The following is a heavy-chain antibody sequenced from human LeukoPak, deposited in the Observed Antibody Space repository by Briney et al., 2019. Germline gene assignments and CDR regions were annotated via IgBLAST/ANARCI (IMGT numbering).Heavy chain of an antibody. D-gene: IGHD5-12*01. CDR3: SRGSALNRAYSGYDPPFHY. CDR1: GYTFSDYY. V-gene: IGHV1-2*02. J-gene: IGHJ4*02. Sequence: ASVIVSCKASGYTFSDYYMHWVRQSHGQGLEWMGWINPNSGATGYAQKFQGRVTMTRDTSISTADMELNSLRSDDTAMYYCSRGSALNRAYSGYDPPFHYWGQGTLVAVSS. CDR2: INPNSGAT.